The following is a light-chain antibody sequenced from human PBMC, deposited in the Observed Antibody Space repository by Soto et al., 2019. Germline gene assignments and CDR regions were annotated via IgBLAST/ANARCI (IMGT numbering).Light chain of an antibody. CDR3: QQYNNWWT. CDR1: LIVFSN. Sequence: EVVMTQSPSTLSVAPGERATLSFRTSLIVFSNLAWYQQKPGQAPRLLIYGVSTRATGIPARFSGSGSGTEFTLTISSLQSEDFAVYYCQQYNNWWTFGQGTKVDIK. V-gene: IGKV3-15*01. CDR2: GVS. J-gene: IGKJ1*01.